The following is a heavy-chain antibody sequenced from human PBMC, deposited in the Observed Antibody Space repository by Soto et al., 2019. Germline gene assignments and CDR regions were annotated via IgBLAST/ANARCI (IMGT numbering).Heavy chain of an antibody. CDR2: ISGSSTI. Sequence: EVQLVESGGGLVQPGRSLRVSCAASGFTFSSYSINWVRQAPGKGLEWVSYISGSSTIYYADSVKGRFTISRDNAKNSLYLQMNSLRDEDTAVYYCARVGLGLFGMDVWGQGTTVTVSS. CDR3: ARVGLGLFGMDV. D-gene: IGHD3-16*01. V-gene: IGHV3-48*02. CDR1: GFTFSSYS. J-gene: IGHJ6*02.